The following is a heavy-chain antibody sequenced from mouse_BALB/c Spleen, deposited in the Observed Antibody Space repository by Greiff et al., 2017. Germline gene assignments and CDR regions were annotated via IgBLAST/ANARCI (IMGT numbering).Heavy chain of an antibody. Sequence: EVKVVESGGGLVKPGGSLKLSCAASGFTFSSYTMSWVRQTPEKRLEWVATISSGGSYTYYPDSVKGRFTISRDNAKNTLYLQMSSLKSEDTAMYYCTRDGGDGPMDYWGQGTSVTVSS. V-gene: IGHV5-6-4*01. CDR1: GFTFSSYT. J-gene: IGHJ4*01. CDR3: TRDGGDGPMDY. CDR2: ISSGGSYT. D-gene: IGHD2-3*01.